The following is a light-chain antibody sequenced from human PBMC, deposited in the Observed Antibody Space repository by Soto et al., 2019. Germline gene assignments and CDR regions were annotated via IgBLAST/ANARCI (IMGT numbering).Light chain of an antibody. Sequence: DIQVTQSPPTLSASVGDRVTITCRASQTISTWMAWYQQKPGKAPKLLVYDASTLQSGVPSRFSGSGSGTDFTLTISSLQSEDFATYYCQQLNSYPITFGQGTRLEIK. CDR3: QQLNSYPIT. CDR1: QTISTW. CDR2: DAS. J-gene: IGKJ5*01. V-gene: IGKV1-5*01.